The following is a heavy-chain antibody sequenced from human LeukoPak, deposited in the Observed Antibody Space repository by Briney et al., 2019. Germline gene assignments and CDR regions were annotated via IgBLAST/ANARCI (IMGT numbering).Heavy chain of an antibody. J-gene: IGHJ4*02. Sequence: GGSLRLSCAASGFTFSSYWMSWVRQAPGKGLEWVANIKQDGSEKYYVDSVKGRFTISRDNAKNSLYLQMNSLRAEDTAVYYCARDIVVVVAATGYYYFDYWGQGTLVTVSS. CDR1: GFTFSSYW. CDR2: IKQDGSEK. CDR3: ARDIVVVVAATGYYYFDY. V-gene: IGHV3-7*01. D-gene: IGHD2-15*01.